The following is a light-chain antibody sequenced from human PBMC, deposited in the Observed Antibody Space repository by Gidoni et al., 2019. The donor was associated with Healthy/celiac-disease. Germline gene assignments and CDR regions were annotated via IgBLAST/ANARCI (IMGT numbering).Light chain of an antibody. Sequence: QSALTHPASVSGSPGQSINISCTGTSSDVGGYNYVSWYQQHQGKAPKLMIYEVSNRPSGVYNRFSGSKSGNTAALTISGLQAEDEADYYCSSYTSSSRVVFGGGTKLTVL. V-gene: IGLV2-14*01. CDR3: SSYTSSSRVV. J-gene: IGLJ2*01. CDR1: SSDVGGYNY. CDR2: EVS.